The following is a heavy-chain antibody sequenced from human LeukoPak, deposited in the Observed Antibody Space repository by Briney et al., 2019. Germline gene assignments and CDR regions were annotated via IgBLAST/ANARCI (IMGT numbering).Heavy chain of an antibody. CDR1: GGTFSSYA. V-gene: IGHV1-69*06. J-gene: IGHJ4*02. CDR3: ARGRVRNCSGGSCHYYFDY. D-gene: IGHD2-15*01. Sequence: KAGGSLRLSCAASGGTFSSYAISWVRQAPGQGLEWMGGIIPIFGTANYAQKFQGRVTITADKSTSTAYMELSSLRSEDTAVYYCARGRVRNCSGGSCHYYFDYWGQGTLVTVSS. CDR2: IIPIFGTA.